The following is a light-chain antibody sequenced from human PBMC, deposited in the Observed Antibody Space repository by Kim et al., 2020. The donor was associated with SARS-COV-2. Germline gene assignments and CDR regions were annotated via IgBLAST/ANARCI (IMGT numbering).Light chain of an antibody. Sequence: ETTLTQYPAFMSATPEDKVNISRKASQDIDDDLNWLQQKPGEPAIFIIQEVTTLVPGIPPRFSGSGCGTDFALTISDVESEDAAYHFTLQHDYFPLYTLGQGTKLEI. J-gene: IGKJ2*01. CDR3: LQHDYFPLYT. CDR2: EVT. V-gene: IGKV5-2*01. CDR1: QDIDDD.